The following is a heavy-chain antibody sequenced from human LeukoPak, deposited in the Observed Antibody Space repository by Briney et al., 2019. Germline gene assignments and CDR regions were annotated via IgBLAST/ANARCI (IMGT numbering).Heavy chain of an antibody. D-gene: IGHD6-6*01. CDR2: IYDSGST. CDR1: GGSISSSGYY. V-gene: IGHV4-39*07. CDR3: ARGRTYRSSSWFDP. Sequence: SEALSLTCTVSGGSISSSGYYWGWIRQPPGTGPEWIGSIYDSGSTYYNPSLKSRVTMSVDTSKNQFSLKLSSVTAADTAVYYCARGRTYRSSSWFDPWGQGTLVTVSS. J-gene: IGHJ5*02.